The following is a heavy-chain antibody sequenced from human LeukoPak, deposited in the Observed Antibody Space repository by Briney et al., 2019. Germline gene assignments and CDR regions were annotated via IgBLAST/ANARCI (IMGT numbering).Heavy chain of an antibody. CDR2: IYSGGDT. D-gene: IGHD1-1*01. J-gene: IGHJ4*02. V-gene: IGHV3-66*01. CDR1: GFTDISNY. CDR3: ARRTGEGYFDY. Sequence: PGGSLRLSFSASGFTDISNYMTWVRQTPPKRPEWVSVIYSGGDTYYADSVKGRFTISGDNSKNTLYLQMNSLRAEDTALYYCARRTGEGYFDYWGQGSLVTVS.